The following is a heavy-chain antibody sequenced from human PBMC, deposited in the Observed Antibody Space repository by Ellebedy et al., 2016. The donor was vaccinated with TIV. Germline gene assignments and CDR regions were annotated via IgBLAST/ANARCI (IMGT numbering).Heavy chain of an antibody. CDR1: GYTFTSYG. V-gene: IGHV1-18*01. CDR2: ISAYNGNT. D-gene: IGHD1-26*01. Sequence: AASVKVSCKASGYTFTSYGISWVRQAPGQGLEWMGWISAYNGNTNYAQKLQGRVTMTTDTSTSTAYMELRSLRSDDTAVYYCASTIVGATDYYYYGMDVWGQGTTVTVSS. CDR3: ASTIVGATDYYYYGMDV. J-gene: IGHJ6*02.